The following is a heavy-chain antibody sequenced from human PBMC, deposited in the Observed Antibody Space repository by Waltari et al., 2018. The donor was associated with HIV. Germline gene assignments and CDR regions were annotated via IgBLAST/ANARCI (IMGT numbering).Heavy chain of an antibody. CDR2: INHRGST. CDR3: ARGSIVLVPAATNYLDY. J-gene: IGHJ4*02. V-gene: IGHV4-34*01. D-gene: IGHD2-2*01. CDR1: GASFSGYY. Sequence: QVQLQQWGAGLLKPSETLSLTCAVYGASFSGYYWTWIRQPPGKGLEWIGEINHRGSTNYNPSLKSRVTISVDTSKNQFSLKLSSVTAADTAVYYCARGSIVLVPAATNYLDYWGQGTLVTVSS.